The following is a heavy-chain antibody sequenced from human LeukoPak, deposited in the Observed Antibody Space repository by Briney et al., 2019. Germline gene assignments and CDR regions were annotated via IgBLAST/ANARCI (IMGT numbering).Heavy chain of an antibody. CDR1: GGTFSSYA. V-gene: IGHV1-69*01. J-gene: IGHJ4*02. Sequence: GSSVKVSCKASGGTFSSYAISWVRQAPGQGLEWVGGIIPIFGTANYAQKFQGRVTITADESTSTAYMELSSLRSEDTAVYYCARDAPTPLAVAGLDYWGQGTLVTVSS. D-gene: IGHD6-19*01. CDR2: IIPIFGTA. CDR3: ARDAPTPLAVAGLDY.